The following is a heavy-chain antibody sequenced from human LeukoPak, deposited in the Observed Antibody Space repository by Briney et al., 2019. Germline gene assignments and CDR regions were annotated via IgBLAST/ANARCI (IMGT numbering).Heavy chain of an antibody. J-gene: IGHJ5*02. D-gene: IGHD1-26*01. CDR2: ISYDGSNK. CDR3: ARNRIVGASNWFDP. CDR1: GFTFSSYA. V-gene: IGHV3-30-3*01. Sequence: GGSLRLSWAASGFTFSSYAMHWVRQAPGKGLEWVAVISYDGSNKYYADSVKGRFTISRDNSKNTLYLQMNSLRAEDTAVYYCARNRIVGASNWFDPWGQGTLVTVSS.